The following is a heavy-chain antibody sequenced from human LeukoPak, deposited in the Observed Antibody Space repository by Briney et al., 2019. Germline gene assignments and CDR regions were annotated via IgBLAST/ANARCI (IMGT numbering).Heavy chain of an antibody. CDR1: GFTFSSYD. CDR3: ARGISSGWHKNWFDP. V-gene: IGHV3-13*01. CDR2: IGTAGDT. Sequence: GGFLRLSCAASGFTFSSYDMHWVRQATGKGLEWVSAIGTAGDTYYPGSVKGRFTISRENTKNSLYLQMNSLRAGDTAVYYCARGISSGWHKNWFDPWGQGTLVTVSS. J-gene: IGHJ5*02. D-gene: IGHD6-19*01.